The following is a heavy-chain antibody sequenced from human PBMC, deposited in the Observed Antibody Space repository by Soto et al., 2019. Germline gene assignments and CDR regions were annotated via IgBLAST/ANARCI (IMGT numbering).Heavy chain of an antibody. D-gene: IGHD2-8*01. CDR2: IHYSGTT. CDR3: ARYNSYAIDY. V-gene: IGHV4-59*01. CDR1: GTSISSYY. Sequence: VQLQESGPGLVKPSETLSLTCTVSGTSISSYYWSWIRQPPGKGLEWIANIHYSGTTNYNPSLASRVTLSADTSKNQFSLKMTSVTAADRAMYFCARYNSYAIDYWGRGTLGHRLL. J-gene: IGHJ4*02.